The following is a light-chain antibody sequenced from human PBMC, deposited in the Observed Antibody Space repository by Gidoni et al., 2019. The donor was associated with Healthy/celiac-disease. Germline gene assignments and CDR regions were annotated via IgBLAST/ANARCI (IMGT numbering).Light chain of an antibody. J-gene: IGLJ2*01. Sequence: QPVLTQPPSESASLAASVTPTCTLSSGYSNYKVDWYQQRPGKGPRFVMRVGTGGIVGSKGDGIPDRFSVSGSGLNRYLTIKNIQEEDESDYHCGADHGSGSNFVLVFGGGTKLTVL. CDR2: VGTGGIVG. CDR3: GADHGSGSNFVLV. CDR1: SGYSNYK. V-gene: IGLV9-49*01.